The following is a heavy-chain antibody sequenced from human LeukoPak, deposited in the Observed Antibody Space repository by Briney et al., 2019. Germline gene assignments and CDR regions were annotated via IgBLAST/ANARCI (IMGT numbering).Heavy chain of an antibody. J-gene: IGHJ3*02. Sequence: GGSLRLSCAASGFTFSSYSMNWVRQAPGKGLEWVSYISSSSSTIYYADSVKGRFTISRDNAKNSLYLQMNSLRAEDTAVYYCASGLGYYDSSGYPSAFDIWGQGTMVTVSS. CDR2: ISSSSSTI. CDR3: ASGLGYYDSSGYPSAFDI. CDR1: GFTFSSYS. V-gene: IGHV3-48*01. D-gene: IGHD3-22*01.